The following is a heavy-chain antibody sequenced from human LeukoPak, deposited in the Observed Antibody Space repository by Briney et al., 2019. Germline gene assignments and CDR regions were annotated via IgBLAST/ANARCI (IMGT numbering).Heavy chain of an antibody. CDR3: ARGFCTGSTCYHYWYFDL. D-gene: IGHD1-14*01. CDR2: IIPSFGTT. J-gene: IGHJ2*01. V-gene: IGHV1-69*05. CDR1: GGTFSSFA. Sequence: SVKVSCKASGGTFSSFAIDWLRQAPGQGLEWVGGIIPSFGTTNHAQRFRERVTISTDDSTGTAYMEMRSLTSEDTATYYCARGFCTGSTCYHYWYFDLWGRGTLVTVSA.